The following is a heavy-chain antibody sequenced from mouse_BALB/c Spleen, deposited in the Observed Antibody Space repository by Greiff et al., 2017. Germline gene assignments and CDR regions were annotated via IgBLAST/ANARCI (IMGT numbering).Heavy chain of an antibody. V-gene: IGHV5-12-1*01. CDR1: GFAFSSYD. D-gene: IGHD3-3*01. CDR3: ARHHGTYYAMDY. CDR2: ISSGGGST. J-gene: IGHJ4*01. Sequence: LVESGGGLVKPGGSLKLSCAASGFAFSSYDMSWVRQTPEKRLEWVAYISSGGGSTYYPDTVKGRFTISRDNAKNTLYLQMSSLKSEDTAMYYCARHHGTYYAMDYWGQGTSVTVSS.